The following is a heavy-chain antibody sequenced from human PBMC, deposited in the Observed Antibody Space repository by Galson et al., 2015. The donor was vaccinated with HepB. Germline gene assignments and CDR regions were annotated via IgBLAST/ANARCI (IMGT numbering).Heavy chain of an antibody. CDR2: ISWNSGSI. CDR3: AKEESGWYGGFDY. D-gene: IGHD6-19*01. CDR1: GFTFDDYA. Sequence: SLRLSCAASGFTFDDYAMHWVRQAPGKGLEWVSGISWNSGSIGYADSVKGRFTISRDNAKNSLYLQMNSLRAEDTALYYCAKEESGWYGGFDYWGQGTLVTVSS. V-gene: IGHV3-9*01. J-gene: IGHJ4*02.